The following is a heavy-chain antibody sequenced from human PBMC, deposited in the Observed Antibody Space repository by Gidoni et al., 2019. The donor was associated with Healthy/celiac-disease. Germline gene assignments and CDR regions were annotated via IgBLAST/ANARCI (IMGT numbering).Heavy chain of an antibody. CDR1: GGSISSYY. CDR2: IYYSGST. J-gene: IGHJ5*02. D-gene: IGHD6-19*01. CDR3: AIYSSGWLA. Sequence: QVQLQESGPGLVKPSETLSLTCTVSGGSISSYYWSWIRQPPGKGLEWIGYIYYSGSTNYNPSLKSRVTISVDTSKNQFSLKLSSVTAADTAVYYCAIYSSGWLAWGQGTLVTVSS. V-gene: IGHV4-59*01.